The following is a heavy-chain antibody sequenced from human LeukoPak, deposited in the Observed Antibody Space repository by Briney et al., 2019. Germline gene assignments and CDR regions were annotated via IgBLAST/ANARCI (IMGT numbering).Heavy chain of an antibody. V-gene: IGHV4-34*01. CDR2: INHSGST. D-gene: IGHD2-15*01. J-gene: IGHJ5*02. CDR3: ARKRKVVVAAYNWFDP. CDR1: GGSISSYY. Sequence: SETLSLTCTVSGGSISSYYWSWIRQPPGKGLEWIGEINHSGSTNYNPSLKSRVTISVDTSKNQFSLKLSSVTAADTAVYYCARKRKVVVAAYNWFDPWGQGALVTVSS.